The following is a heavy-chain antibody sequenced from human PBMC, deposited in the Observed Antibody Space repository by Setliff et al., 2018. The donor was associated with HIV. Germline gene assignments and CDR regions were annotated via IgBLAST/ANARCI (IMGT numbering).Heavy chain of an antibody. Sequence: GSLRLSCATSGFTFDSYSIIWVRQAPGKGLEWIGEIIHSGGTNYNRSLKSRVTISVDTSKNQFSLNLSSVTAADTAVYYCAREESTEDYGSGSYGPTFPPPLIYWGQGTLVTVSS. CDR3: AREESTEDYGSGSYGPTFPPPLIY. J-gene: IGHJ4*02. V-gene: IGHV4-34*12. CDR1: GFTFDSYS. CDR2: IIHSGGT. D-gene: IGHD3-10*01.